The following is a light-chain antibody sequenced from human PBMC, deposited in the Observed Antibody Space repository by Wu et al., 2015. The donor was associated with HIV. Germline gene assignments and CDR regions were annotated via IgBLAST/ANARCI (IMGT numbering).Light chain of an antibody. V-gene: IGKV3-20*01. Sequence: ETVLTQSPATLSLSPGERVTLSCRASQSVSSYLAWYQQKPGQAPRLLIYDASNRAAGVPARFSGSGSGTDFTLTISRLEPEDFAVYYCQQYGGSPPTFGQGTKVEI. CDR2: DAS. CDR1: QSVSSY. CDR3: QQYGGSPPT. J-gene: IGKJ1*01.